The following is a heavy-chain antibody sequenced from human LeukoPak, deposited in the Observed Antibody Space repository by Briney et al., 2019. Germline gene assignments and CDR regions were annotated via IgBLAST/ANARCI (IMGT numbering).Heavy chain of an antibody. D-gene: IGHD3-9*01. CDR2: IKSKTDGGTT. Sequence: GGSLRLSCAASGFTFSNAWMSWVRQAPGKGLEWVGRIKSKTDGGTTDYAAPVKGRFTISRDDSKNTLYLQMNSLKTEDTAVYYCTTDRYFDWLLLSYYFDYWGQGTLVTVSS. CDR1: GFTFSNAW. CDR3: TTDRYFDWLLLSYYFDY. J-gene: IGHJ4*02. V-gene: IGHV3-15*01.